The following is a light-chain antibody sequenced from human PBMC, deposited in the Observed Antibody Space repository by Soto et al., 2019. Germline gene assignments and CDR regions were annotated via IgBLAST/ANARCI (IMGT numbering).Light chain of an antibody. CDR2: DNN. Sequence: VLTPPPPLSAGPRQRGTTPPPPGNSHIGNNYVSWYQQLPGTAPKLLIYDNNKRPSGIPDRFSGSKSGTSATLDITGLQTGDEADYYCGTRDSSRIGYVFGTGTKVTVL. J-gene: IGLJ1*01. CDR1: NSHIGNNY. V-gene: IGLV1-51*01. CDR3: GTRDSSRIGYV.